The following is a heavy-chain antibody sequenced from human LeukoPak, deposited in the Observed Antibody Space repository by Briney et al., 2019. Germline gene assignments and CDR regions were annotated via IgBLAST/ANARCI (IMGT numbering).Heavy chain of an antibody. J-gene: IGHJ4*02. CDR2: ISAYNGNT. D-gene: IGHD3-10*01. CDR3: ARSQDVLLWFGELPTLDY. CDR1: GYTFTSYG. V-gene: IGHV1-18*01. Sequence: ASVKVAFKASGYTFTSYGISWVRQAPGQGLEWMGWISAYNGNTNYAQKLQGRVTMTTDTSTSTAYMELRSLRSDDTAVYYCARSQDVLLWFGELPTLDYWGQGTLVTVSS.